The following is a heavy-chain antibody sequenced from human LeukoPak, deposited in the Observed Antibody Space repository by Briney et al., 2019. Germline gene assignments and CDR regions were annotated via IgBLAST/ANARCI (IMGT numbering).Heavy chain of an antibody. Sequence: SETLSLTCTVSGGSISSSSYYWGWIRQPPRKELEWIGSIYYSGSTYYNLSLKSRVTISVDTSKNQFSLKLSSVTAADTAVYYCARHPLFFCSSTSCYTYYFDYWGQGTLVTVSS. CDR1: GGSISSSSYY. J-gene: IGHJ4*02. V-gene: IGHV4-39*01. D-gene: IGHD2-2*02. CDR3: ARHPLFFCSSTSCYTYYFDY. CDR2: IYYSGST.